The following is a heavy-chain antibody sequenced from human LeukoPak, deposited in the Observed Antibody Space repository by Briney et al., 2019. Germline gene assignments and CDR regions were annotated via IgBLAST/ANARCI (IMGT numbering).Heavy chain of an antibody. Sequence: GGSLRLSCAASGFTFSSYNMNWVRQAPGKGLGWVSSITSGSSYIYYADSVKGRFTISRDNAKNSLYLQMNSLRAEDTAVYYCAELGITMIGGVWGKGTTVTISS. J-gene: IGHJ6*04. D-gene: IGHD3-10*02. CDR2: ITSGSSYI. CDR1: GFTFSSYN. V-gene: IGHV3-21*01. CDR3: AELGITMIGGV.